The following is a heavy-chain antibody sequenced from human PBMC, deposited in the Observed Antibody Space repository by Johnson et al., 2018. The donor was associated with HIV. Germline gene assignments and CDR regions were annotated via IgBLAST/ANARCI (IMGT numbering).Heavy chain of an antibody. V-gene: IGHV3-53*01. CDR3: ARETRSAAAGHGAFDV. CDR2: IYSDDMT. D-gene: IGHD6-13*01. CDR1: GFTVSRNY. J-gene: IGHJ3*01. Sequence: VQLVESGGGVVRPGGSLRLSCAASGFTVSRNYMSWVRQAPGKGLEWVSVIYSDDMTYYADSVKGRFTISRVNSKNTLYLQMNSLRAEDTAVYYCARETRSAAAGHGAFDVWGQGTMVTVSS.